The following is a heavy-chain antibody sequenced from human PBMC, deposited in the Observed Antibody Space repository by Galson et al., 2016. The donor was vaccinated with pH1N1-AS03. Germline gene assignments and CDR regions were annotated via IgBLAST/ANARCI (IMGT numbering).Heavy chain of an antibody. D-gene: IGHD3-3*01. CDR3: ARDKDDFWSGYSEY. V-gene: IGHV1-18*04. J-gene: IGHJ4*02. CDR2: ITAYNGNS. CDR1: GYTFSSYG. Sequence: SVKVSCKASGYTFSSYGISWVRQAPGQGLEWMGWITAYNGNSNYAQKLQGRLTMTTDTSTSTAYMELRSLRSDDTAVYYCARDKDDFWSGYSEYWGQGTLVTVSS.